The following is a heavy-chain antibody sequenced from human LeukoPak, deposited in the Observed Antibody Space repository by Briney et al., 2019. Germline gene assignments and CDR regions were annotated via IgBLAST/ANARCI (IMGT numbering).Heavy chain of an antibody. CDR1: GGSISNKY. D-gene: IGHD2-21*02. Sequence: SETLSLTCTVSGGSISNKYWSWIRQPPGKGLEWIGYIYYSGSTNYNPSLKSRVTISVDTSKNQFSLKLSSVTAADTAVYYCARSVTVTATIWFDPWGQGTLVTVSS. J-gene: IGHJ5*02. CDR3: ARSVTVTATIWFDP. CDR2: IYYSGST. V-gene: IGHV4-59*01.